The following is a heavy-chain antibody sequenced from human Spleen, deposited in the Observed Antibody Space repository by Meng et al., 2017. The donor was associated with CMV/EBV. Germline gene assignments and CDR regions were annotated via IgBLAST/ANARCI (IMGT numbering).Heavy chain of an antibody. CDR2: MNPNSGNT. J-gene: IGHJ3*02. CDR3: ARGRHDTDAFDI. V-gene: IGHV1-8*03. CDR1: GYTFTSYD. Sequence: ASVKVSCKASGYTFTSYDINWVRQATGQGLEWTGWMNPNSGNTGYAQKFQGRVTITRNTSISTAYMELSSLRSEDTAVYYCARGRHDTDAFDIWGQGTMVTVSS.